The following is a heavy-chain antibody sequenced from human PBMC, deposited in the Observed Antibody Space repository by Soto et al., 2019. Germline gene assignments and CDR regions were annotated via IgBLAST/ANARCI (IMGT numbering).Heavy chain of an antibody. J-gene: IGHJ6*02. D-gene: IGHD2-2*03. V-gene: IGHV3-64D*06. Sequence: GGSLRLSCSASGFIFSTFAMHWVRQAPGKGLEYVSAISSNGGSPYYAESVKGRFTISRDSSKNTLSLQMRSLRAEDTAAYYCVKDGYCTSTGCPGYYGMDVWGQGTTVTVSS. CDR1: GFIFSTFA. CDR3: VKDGYCTSTGCPGYYGMDV. CDR2: ISSNGGSP.